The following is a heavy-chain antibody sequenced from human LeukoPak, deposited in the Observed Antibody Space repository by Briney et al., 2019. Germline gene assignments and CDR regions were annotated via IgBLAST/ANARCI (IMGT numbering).Heavy chain of an antibody. Sequence: GGSLRLSCAASGFTFSSYWMSWVRQAPGKGLEWVANIKQDGSEKYYVDSVKGRFTISRDNAKNSLYLQMDSLRAEDTAVYYCAREHSGWYGGYNWFDPWGQGTLVTVSS. D-gene: IGHD6-19*01. CDR2: IKQDGSEK. CDR1: GFTFSSYW. V-gene: IGHV3-7*01. J-gene: IGHJ5*02. CDR3: AREHSGWYGGYNWFDP.